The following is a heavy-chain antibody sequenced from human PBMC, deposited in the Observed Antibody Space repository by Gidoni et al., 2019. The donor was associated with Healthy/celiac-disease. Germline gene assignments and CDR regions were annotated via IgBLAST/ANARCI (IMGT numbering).Heavy chain of an antibody. CDR3: ARHDSVYDFWSGYFRSSYFDY. V-gene: IGHV4-39*01. CDR1: GGSISSSSYY. CDR2: IHYSGST. J-gene: IGHJ4*02. D-gene: IGHD3-3*01. Sequence: QLQLQESGPGLVKPSETLSLTCTVSGGSISSSSYYCGWIRQPPGKGLEWSGSIHYSGSTYYNPYLKSRVTISVDTSKNQFYLKLSSVTAADTAVYYCARHDSVYDFWSGYFRSSYFDYWGQGTLVTVSS.